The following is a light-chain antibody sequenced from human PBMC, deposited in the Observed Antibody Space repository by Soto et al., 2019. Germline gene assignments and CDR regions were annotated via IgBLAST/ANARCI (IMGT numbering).Light chain of an antibody. V-gene: IGKV1D-12*01. CDR2: AAS. CDR3: QQGHSFPLT. Sequence: DIQITQSPSSVSSSVGDRVGITCLSSQGISNWLAWYQQKPGEAPKLLISAASSLQSGVPSRFSGSGSGTDFTLTINSLQPEDFATYYCQQGHSFPLTFGGGTKVDI. J-gene: IGKJ4*01. CDR1: QGISNW.